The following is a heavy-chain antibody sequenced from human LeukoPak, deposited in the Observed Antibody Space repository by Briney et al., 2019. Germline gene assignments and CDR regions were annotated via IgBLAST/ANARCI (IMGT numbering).Heavy chain of an antibody. V-gene: IGHV3-21*01. CDR3: ARDAPPYYDILTGYPLDY. CDR2: ISSSSSYI. J-gene: IGHJ4*02. CDR1: GFTFSSYS. D-gene: IGHD3-9*01. Sequence: GGSLRLSCAASGFTFSSYSMNWVRQAPGKGLEWVPSISSSSSYIYYADSVKGRFTISRDNAKNSLYLQMNSLRAEDTAVYYCARDAPPYYDILTGYPLDYWGQGTLVTVSS.